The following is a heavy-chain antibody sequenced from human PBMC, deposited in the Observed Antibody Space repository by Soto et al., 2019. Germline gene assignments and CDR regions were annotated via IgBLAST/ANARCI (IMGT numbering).Heavy chain of an antibody. J-gene: IGHJ5*02. V-gene: IGHV4-30-2*01. CDR2: IYHSGST. Sequence: QLQLQESGSGLVRPSQTLSLTCAVSGGSISSGGYSWNWIRQTPGKGLEWIGYIYHSGSTLYNPSLKSRVTISVDKSKNQFSLKLSSVSAADTAVYYCAIDQLEGNWFDPWCLGTLVTVSS. CDR3: AIDQLEGNWFDP. CDR1: GGSISSGGYS. D-gene: IGHD1-1*01.